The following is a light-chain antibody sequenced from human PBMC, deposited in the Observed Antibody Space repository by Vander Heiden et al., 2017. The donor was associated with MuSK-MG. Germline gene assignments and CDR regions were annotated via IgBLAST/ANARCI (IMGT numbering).Light chain of an antibody. J-gene: IGLJ1*01. CDR3: SSYTSSSTLYV. V-gene: IGLV2-14*01. CDR2: DGS. CDR1: SSDVGGYNY. Sequence: QSALTQPASVSGSPGQSLTISCTGTSSDVGGYNYVSWYQQHPGKAPKLMIYDGSNRPSGVSNRFSGSKSGNTASLTISGRQAEDEADYYCSSYTSSSTLYVVGTGTKVTVL.